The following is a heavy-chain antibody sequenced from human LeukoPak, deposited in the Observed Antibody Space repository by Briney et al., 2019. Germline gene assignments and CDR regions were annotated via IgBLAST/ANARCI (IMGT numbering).Heavy chain of an antibody. J-gene: IGHJ3*02. Sequence: SETLSLTCTVSGGSINNYYWSWIRQPAGKGLEWMGRIYTRGSTNYNPSLKSRVTMSGDTSKNQFSLNLSSVTAADTAVYYCARGRYCSADICSGGGAFDIWGQGTMVSVSS. CDR2: IYTRGST. CDR3: ARGRYCSADICSGGGAFDI. V-gene: IGHV4-4*07. CDR1: GGSINNYY. D-gene: IGHD2-15*01.